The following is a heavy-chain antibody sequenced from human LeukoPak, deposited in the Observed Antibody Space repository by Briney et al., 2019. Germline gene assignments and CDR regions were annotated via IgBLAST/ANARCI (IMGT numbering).Heavy chain of an antibody. V-gene: IGHV1-18*01. CDR2: ISAYNGNT. Sequence: ASVKVSCKASGYTFTSYGISWVRQAPGQGLEWMGWISAYNGNTNYTQKLQGRVTMTTDTSTSTAYMELRSLRSDDTAVYYCATTAVAGPNDAFDIWGQGTMVTVSS. J-gene: IGHJ3*02. CDR1: GYTFTSYG. D-gene: IGHD6-19*01. CDR3: ATTAVAGPNDAFDI.